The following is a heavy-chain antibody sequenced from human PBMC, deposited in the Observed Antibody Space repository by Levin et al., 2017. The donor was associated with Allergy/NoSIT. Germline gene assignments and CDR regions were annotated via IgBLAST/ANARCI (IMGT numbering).Heavy chain of an antibody. CDR2: IKQDGSEK. CDR1: GFSFSNYW. J-gene: IGHJ6*02. V-gene: IGHV3-7*01. CDR3: GKEGAVNWYNDYGMDV. Sequence: GESLKISCAASGFSFSNYWMAWVRQVPGKGLEWVGNIKQDGSEKYYVDSLKGRFTISRDNAKNSLYLEMNSLRAEDTAVYYCGKEGAVNWYNDYGMDVWGQGTAVTVSS. D-gene: IGHD1-1*01.